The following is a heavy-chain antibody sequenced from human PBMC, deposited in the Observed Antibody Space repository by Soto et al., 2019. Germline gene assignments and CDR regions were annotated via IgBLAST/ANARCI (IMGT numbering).Heavy chain of an antibody. Sequence: GGSLRLSCAASGFTFSSYWMSWVRQAPGKGLEWVANIKQDGSEKYYVDSVKGRFTISRDNAKNSLYLQMNSLRAEDTAVYYCARDQTAAPFGGWLLSPTKRRYYCDGIYVSGQGTTVTVSS. J-gene: IGHJ6*02. CDR1: GFTFSSYW. D-gene: IGHD3-3*01. V-gene: IGHV3-7*05. CDR2: IKQDGSEK. CDR3: ARDQTAAPFGGWLLSPTKRRYYCDGIYV.